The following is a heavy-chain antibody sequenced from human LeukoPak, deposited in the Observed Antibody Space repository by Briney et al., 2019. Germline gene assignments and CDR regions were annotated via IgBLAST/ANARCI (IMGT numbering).Heavy chain of an antibody. CDR1: GGSISGYY. J-gene: IGHJ6*02. Sequence: SETLSLTCTVSGGSISGYYRSWIRQPAGKGLEWIGRICGSGGTRYHPSLKSRVTMSVDTAKNQFSLKLSSVTAADTAVYYCARDESVYSFYGMEVWGQGTTVTVS. CDR3: ARDESVYSFYGMEV. V-gene: IGHV4-4*07. D-gene: IGHD6-19*01. CDR2: ICGSGGT.